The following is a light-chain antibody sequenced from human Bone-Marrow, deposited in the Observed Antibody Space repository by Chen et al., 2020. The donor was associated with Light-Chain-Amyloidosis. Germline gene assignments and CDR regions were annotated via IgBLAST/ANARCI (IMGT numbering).Light chain of an antibody. CDR2: MVS. CDR3: MQRIEFPFT. V-gene: IGKV2-40*01. CDR1: QTLLDSDDGNTY. J-gene: IGKJ4*01. Sequence: DIVMTQTPLSLSVTPGEPASISCRSSQTLLDSDDGNTYLDWFLQKPGQSPQLLIYMVSHRAYGVPDRFSGSGSGTDFTLKISRVEAEDVGVYYCMQRIEFPFTFGGGTKVEIK.